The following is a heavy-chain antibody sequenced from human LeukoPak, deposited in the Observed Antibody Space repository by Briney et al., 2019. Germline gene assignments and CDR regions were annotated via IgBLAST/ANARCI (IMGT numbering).Heavy chain of an antibody. CDR1: GFTFDQSA. D-gene: IGHD6-19*01. J-gene: IGHJ3*02. CDR3: AIEVAAPGAFDI. CDR2: ISWDSNSI. Sequence: PGGSLRLSCAASGFTFDQSAMHWVRQAQGKGLEWVSGISWDSNSIIYADSVKGRFAISRDNAKNSLYLQMNSLRADDTALYYCAIEVAAPGAFDIWGQGTVVTVSS. V-gene: IGHV3-9*01.